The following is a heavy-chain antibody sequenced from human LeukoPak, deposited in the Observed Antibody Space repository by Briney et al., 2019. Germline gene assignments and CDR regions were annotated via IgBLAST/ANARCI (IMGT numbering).Heavy chain of an antibody. CDR3: ATAERRLVLPYNYYFYGMDV. V-gene: IGHV5-51*01. J-gene: IGHJ6*02. D-gene: IGHD1-7*01. Sequence: GESLKIPCKGSGYSLSSYWIAWVRQMPGKGLEWMGIIYSGDSDTRYRPSFQAHVTITADKSISTTSLQWSSLKASDTAMYYCATAERRLVLPYNYYFYGMDVWGQGTSVTVSS. CDR1: GYSLSSYW. CDR2: IYSGDSDT.